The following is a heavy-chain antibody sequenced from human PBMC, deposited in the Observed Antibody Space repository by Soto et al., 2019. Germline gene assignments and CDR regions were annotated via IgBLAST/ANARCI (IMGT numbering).Heavy chain of an antibody. CDR2: IYYSGST. V-gene: IGHV4-39*01. J-gene: IGHJ5*02. D-gene: IGHD6-13*01. Sequence: LSLTCTVSGGSISSSSYYWGWIRQPPGKGLEWIGSIYYSGSTYYNPSLKSRVTISVDTSKNQFSLKLSSVTAADTAVYYCARRGYRTWFDPWGQGTLVTVSS. CDR3: ARRGYRTWFDP. CDR1: GGSISSSSYY.